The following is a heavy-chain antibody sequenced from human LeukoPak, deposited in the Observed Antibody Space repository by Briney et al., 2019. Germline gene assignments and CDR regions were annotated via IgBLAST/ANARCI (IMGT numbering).Heavy chain of an antibody. CDR2: ITPMFGTS. D-gene: IGHD1-14*01. CDR1: GGTFSRHT. CDR3: ARDSSEFRSLLFH. V-gene: IGHV1-69*13. J-gene: IGHJ1*01. Sequence: ASVKVSCKASGGTFSRHTISWVRQNPGQGLEWMGGITPMFGTSNYAQKFQGRVTITADESTSTAYMELSSLRSEDTAVYYCARDSSEFRSLLFHWGQGTLVTVSS.